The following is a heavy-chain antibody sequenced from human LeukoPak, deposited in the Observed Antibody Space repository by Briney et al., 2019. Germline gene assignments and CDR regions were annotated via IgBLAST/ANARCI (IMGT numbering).Heavy chain of an antibody. CDR2: IKPDGREK. CDR3: ASGGGATRSGYAFDM. D-gene: IGHD1-26*01. Sequence: GGSLRLSCAASGLTFRSYWMSWVRQAPGKGLEWVANIKPDGREKYYVDSVKGRFTISRDNAKNSLYMQVNSLRAEDTAVYYCASGGGATRSGYAFDMWGQGTMVTVSS. CDR1: GLTFRSYW. J-gene: IGHJ3*02. V-gene: IGHV3-7*01.